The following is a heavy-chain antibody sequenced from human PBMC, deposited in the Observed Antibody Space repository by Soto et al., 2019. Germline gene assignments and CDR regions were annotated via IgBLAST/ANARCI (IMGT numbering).Heavy chain of an antibody. J-gene: IGHJ5*02. Sequence: SETLSLTCTVSGDSISTYYWIWIRQPPGKGLEWIGYLHGSESPSYNPSLKSRLTMSVDTSKNQFSLKLSSVTAADTAVYCCARGAPYYYGSGSYPPYNWFDPWGQGTLVTVSS. V-gene: IGHV4-59*01. D-gene: IGHD3-10*01. CDR2: LHGSESP. CDR1: GDSISTYY. CDR3: ARGAPYYYGSGSYPPYNWFDP.